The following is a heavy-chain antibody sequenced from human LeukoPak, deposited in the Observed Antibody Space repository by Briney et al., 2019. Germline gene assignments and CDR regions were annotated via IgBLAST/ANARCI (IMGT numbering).Heavy chain of an antibody. D-gene: IGHD2-2*01. CDR1: GGSFSGYY. CDR3: ASRRVPAAIYYYYYGMDV. J-gene: IGHJ6*02. Sequence: SETLSLTCAVYGGSFSGYYWSWIRQSPGKGLDWIGDIHHSGNTNYNPSLKSRVTISVDTSKNQLSLKLSSVTAADTAVYYCASRRVPAAIYYYYYGMDVWGQGTTVTVSS. CDR2: IHHSGNT. V-gene: IGHV4-34*01.